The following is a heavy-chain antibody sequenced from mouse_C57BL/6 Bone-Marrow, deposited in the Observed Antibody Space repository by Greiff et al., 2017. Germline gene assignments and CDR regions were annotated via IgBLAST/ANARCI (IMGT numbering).Heavy chain of an antibody. CDR2: IDPSDSYT. CDR1: GYTFTSYW. D-gene: IGHD2-3*01. Sequence: QVQLKQSGAELVKPGASVKLSCKASGYTFTSYWMQWVKQRPGQGLEWIGEIDPSDSYTNYNQKFKGKATLTVDTSSSTAYMQLSSLTSEDSAVYYCARGWLLHYFDYWGQGTTLTVSS. V-gene: IGHV1-50*01. J-gene: IGHJ2*01. CDR3: ARGWLLHYFDY.